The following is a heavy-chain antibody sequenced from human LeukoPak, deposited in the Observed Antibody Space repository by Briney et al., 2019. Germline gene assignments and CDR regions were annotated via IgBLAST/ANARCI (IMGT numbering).Heavy chain of an antibody. D-gene: IGHD2-2*01. Sequence: SETLSLTCAASGGSISSGGYSWSWIRQPPEEGLELIGYIYHSGSTYYNPSLKSRVTISVDTSKNQFSLKLSSVTAADTAVYYCARDLGSTRAGAFDFWGQGRMVTVSS. CDR1: GGSISSGGYS. V-gene: IGHV4-30-2*01. J-gene: IGHJ3*01. CDR3: ARDLGSTRAGAFDF. CDR2: IYHSGST.